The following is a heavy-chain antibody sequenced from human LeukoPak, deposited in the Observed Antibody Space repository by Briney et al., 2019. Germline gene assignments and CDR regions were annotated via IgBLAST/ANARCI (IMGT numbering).Heavy chain of an antibody. J-gene: IGHJ4*02. Sequence: SETLSLTCTVSGGSTRSCYWSWLRQPPGKGLEWIGYIYYSGSTNYNPSLKSRVTISIYTSKNQFSLQRSDRRAAAPAVFWCARHSSDWSFDYWGQGTLVTVSS. CDR3: ARHSSDWSFDY. V-gene: IGHV4-59*08. D-gene: IGHD6-19*01. CDR2: IYYSGST. CDR1: GGSTRSCY.